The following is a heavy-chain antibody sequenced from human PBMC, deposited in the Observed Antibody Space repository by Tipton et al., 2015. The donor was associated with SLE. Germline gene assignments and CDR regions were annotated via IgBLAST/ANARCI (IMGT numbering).Heavy chain of an antibody. V-gene: IGHV4-59*01. J-gene: IGHJ3*02. CDR1: GGSISDYY. D-gene: IGHD4-17*01. CDR2: IYSSGRI. CDR3: ARSRDDYGSGNYWDAFEI. Sequence: TLSLTCTVSGGSISDYYWSWIRQPPGKGLEWIGYIYSSGRIDYNPPLKSRVTMSIDTSRTHLSLRLTSVSAADTAIYYCARSRDDYGSGNYWDAFEIWGQGTTVIVSS.